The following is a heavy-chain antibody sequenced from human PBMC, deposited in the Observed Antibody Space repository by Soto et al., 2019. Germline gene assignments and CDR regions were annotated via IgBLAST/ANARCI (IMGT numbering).Heavy chain of an antibody. CDR1: GYTFTGYY. D-gene: IGHD2-8*01. J-gene: IGHJ4*02. CDR2: INPNSGGT. CDR3: ARAPGYCTNGVCYPTDY. Sequence: GASVKVSCKASGYTFTGYYMHWVRQAPGQGLEWMGWINPNSGGTNYAQKFQGWVTMTRDTSISTAYMELSRLRSDDTAVYYCARAPGYCTNGVCYPTDYWGQGTLVTVSS. V-gene: IGHV1-2*04.